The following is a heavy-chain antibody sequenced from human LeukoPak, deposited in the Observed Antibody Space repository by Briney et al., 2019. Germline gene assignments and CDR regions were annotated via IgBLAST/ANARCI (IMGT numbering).Heavy chain of an antibody. CDR1: GFTVSSNY. CDR2: IYSGGST. J-gene: IGHJ3*02. V-gene: IGHV3-66*02. CDR3: ARATEGAFDI. Sequence: GGSLRLSCAASGFTVSSNYMSWVCQAPGKGLEWVSVIYSGGSTYYADSVKGRFTISRDNSKNTLYLQMNSLRAEDTAVYYCARATEGAFDIWGQGTMVTVSS.